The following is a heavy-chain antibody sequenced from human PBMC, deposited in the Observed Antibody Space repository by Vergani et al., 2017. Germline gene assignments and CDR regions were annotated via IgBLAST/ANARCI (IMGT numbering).Heavy chain of an antibody. D-gene: IGHD2-2*01. CDR1: GFTFSSYW. CDR3: XSWYGSTSCYAMRECENWFDP. V-gene: IGHV3-7*01. Sequence: EVQLVESGGGLVQPGGSLRLSCAASGFTFSSYWMSWVRQAPGKGLEWVANIKQDGSEKYYVDSVKGRFTISRDNAKNSLYLQMNSLRAEDTAVYYCXSWYGSTSCYAMRECENWFDPWGQGTLVTVSS. J-gene: IGHJ5*02. CDR2: IKQDGSEK.